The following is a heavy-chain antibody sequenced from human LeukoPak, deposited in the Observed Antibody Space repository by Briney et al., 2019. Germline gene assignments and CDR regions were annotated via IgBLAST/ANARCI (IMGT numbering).Heavy chain of an antibody. CDR1: GGTFSSYT. D-gene: IGHD3-9*01. CDR3: ARVDYGILTGYHMDV. V-gene: IGHV1-69*02. CDR2: IIPILGIA. J-gene: IGHJ6*03. Sequence: SVKVSYKASGGTFSSYTISWVRQAPGQGLEWMGRIIPILGIANYAQKFQGRVTITADKSTSTAYMELSSLRSEDTAVYYCARVDYGILTGYHMDVWGKGTTVTVSS.